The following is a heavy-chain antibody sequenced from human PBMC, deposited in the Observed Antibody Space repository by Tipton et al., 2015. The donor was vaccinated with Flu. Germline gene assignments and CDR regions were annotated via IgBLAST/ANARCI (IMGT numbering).Heavy chain of an antibody. CDR1: GASISSRSYY. V-gene: IGHV4-39*07. J-gene: IGHJ1*01. CDR3: AREKDSSGSEFFQH. Sequence: TLSLTCTVSGASISSRSYYWGWIRQPPGEGLEWIGCIYSSGSTYYNPSLKSRVTISLDTSKNQFSLKLSSVTAADTAVYYCAREKDSSGSEFFQHWGQGTLVTVSS. D-gene: IGHD6-19*01. CDR2: IYSSGST.